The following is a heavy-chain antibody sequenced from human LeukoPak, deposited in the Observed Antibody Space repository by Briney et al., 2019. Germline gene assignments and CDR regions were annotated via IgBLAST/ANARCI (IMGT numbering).Heavy chain of an antibody. D-gene: IGHD5-18*01. CDR2: IYYSGNT. Sequence: SETLSLTCTVSGGSISSSGYYWGWIRQPPGKGLEWIGSIYYSGNTYYNPSLKSRVTISLDTSKNQFSLELSSVTAADTAVYYCARDRDTAMAFGYWGQGTLVTVSS. CDR3: ARDRDTAMAFGY. J-gene: IGHJ4*02. V-gene: IGHV4-39*07. CDR1: GGSISSSGYY.